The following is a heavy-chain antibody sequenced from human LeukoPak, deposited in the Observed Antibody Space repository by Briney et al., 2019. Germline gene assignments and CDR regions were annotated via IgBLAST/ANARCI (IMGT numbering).Heavy chain of an antibody. CDR1: GFTFSDYV. J-gene: IGHJ4*02. CDR3: ASSIVRGGYGDYDY. D-gene: IGHD3-10*01. Sequence: GGSLRLSCAASGFTFSDYVMSWVRQAPGKGLEWVSAISGSGDSTYYSDSVKARFTSSRDNSRNTLYLQIHSLRAEDTAIYYCASSIVRGGYGDYDYWGQGTQVIVFS. V-gene: IGHV3-23*01. CDR2: ISGSGDST.